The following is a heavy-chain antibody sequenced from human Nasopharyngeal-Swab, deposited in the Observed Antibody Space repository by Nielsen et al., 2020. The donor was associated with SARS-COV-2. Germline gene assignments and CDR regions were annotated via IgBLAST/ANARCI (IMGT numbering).Heavy chain of an antibody. CDR3: ARDRYSSSPLVPNYYYYYGMDV. Sequence: SETLSLTCAVYVGSFSGYYWTWIRQPPGEGLEWIGEINHSGRTNYNPSLKSRVTISVDTSKNQFSLKLSSVTAADTAVYYCARDRYSSSPLVPNYYYYYGMDVWGQGTTVTVSS. V-gene: IGHV4-34*01. D-gene: IGHD6-13*01. J-gene: IGHJ6*02. CDR2: INHSGRT. CDR1: VGSFSGYY.